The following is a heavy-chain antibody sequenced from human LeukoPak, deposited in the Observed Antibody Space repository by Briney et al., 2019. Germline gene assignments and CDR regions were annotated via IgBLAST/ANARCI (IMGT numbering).Heavy chain of an antibody. V-gene: IGHV1-2*02. J-gene: IGHJ6*03. CDR1: GYTFTGYY. D-gene: IGHD6-13*01. CDR2: INPNSGGT. CDR3: ARGKKKAAADNYYYYMDV. Sequence: ASVKVSCKASGYTFTGYYMHWVRQAPGQGLEWMGWINPNSGGTNYAQKFQGRVTMTRNTSISTAYMELSSLRSEDTAVYYCARGKKKAAADNYYYYMDVWGKGTTVTISS.